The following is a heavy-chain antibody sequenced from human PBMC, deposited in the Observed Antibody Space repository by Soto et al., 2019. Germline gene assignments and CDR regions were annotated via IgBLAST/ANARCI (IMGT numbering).Heavy chain of an antibody. J-gene: IGHJ6*02. CDR3: ARDRQYGSGYGMDV. CDR1: GFTFSSYG. V-gene: IGHV3-33*01. Sequence: QVQLVESGGGVVQPGRSLRLSCAASGFTFSSYGMHWVRQAPGKGLEWVAVTWYDGSNKYYADSVKGRFTISRDNSKNTLSLQMNSLRAEDTAVYYCARDRQYGSGYGMDVWGQGTTVTVSS. D-gene: IGHD3-10*01. CDR2: TWYDGSNK.